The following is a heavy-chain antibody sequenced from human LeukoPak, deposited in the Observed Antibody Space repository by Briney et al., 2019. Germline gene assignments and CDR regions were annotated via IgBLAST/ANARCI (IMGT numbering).Heavy chain of an antibody. CDR3: ARVRGSGGLAGTFDY. V-gene: IGHV4-39*07. Sequence: SETLSLTCTVSGGSISSSSYYWGWIRQPPGKGLEWIGSIYYSGSTYYNPSLKSRVTISVDTSKNQFSLKLSSVTAADTAVYYCARVRGSGGLAGTFDYWGQGTLVTVSS. D-gene: IGHD6-19*01. J-gene: IGHJ4*02. CDR2: IYYSGST. CDR1: GGSISSSSYY.